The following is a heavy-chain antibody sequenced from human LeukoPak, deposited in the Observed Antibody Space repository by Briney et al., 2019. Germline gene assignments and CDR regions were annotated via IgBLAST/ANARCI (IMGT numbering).Heavy chain of an antibody. V-gene: IGHV3-30-3*01. CDR3: ARDEVPRGSYSFDY. CDR1: GFTFSSYA. CDR2: ISYDGSNK. D-gene: IGHD1-26*01. J-gene: IGHJ4*02. Sequence: PGGSLRLSCAASGFTFSSYAMHWVRQAPGKGLEWVAVISYDGSNKYYADSVKGRFTISRDNSKNTLYLQMNSLRAEDTAVYYCARDEVPRGSYSFDYWGQGTLATVSS.